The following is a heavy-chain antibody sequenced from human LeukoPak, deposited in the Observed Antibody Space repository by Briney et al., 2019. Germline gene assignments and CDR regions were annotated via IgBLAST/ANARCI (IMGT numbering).Heavy chain of an antibody. Sequence: ASVKVSCKASGYTFTNYGISWVRQAPGQGLEWMGWISANNGNRNYALKLQDRVSMTTDTSTSTACMELRSLRSDDTAVYYCARQGYGGHSRGAADYWGQGTLVTVSS. CDR1: GYTFTNYG. V-gene: IGHV1-18*01. CDR3: ARQGYGGHSRGAADY. D-gene: IGHD4-23*01. J-gene: IGHJ4*02. CDR2: ISANNGNR.